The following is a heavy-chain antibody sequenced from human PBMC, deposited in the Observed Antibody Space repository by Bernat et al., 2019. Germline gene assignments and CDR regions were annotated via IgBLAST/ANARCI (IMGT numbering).Heavy chain of an antibody. D-gene: IGHD3-10*01. V-gene: IGHV1-3*01. CDR1: GYTFTSYA. CDR2: INAGNGNT. J-gene: IGHJ6*02. Sequence: QVQLVQSGAEVKKPGASVKVSCKASGYTFTSYAMHWVRQAPGQRLEWMGWINAGNGNTKYSQKFQGRVTITRDTSASTAYMELSSLRSEDTAVYYCARVYYGSGSYYKYYYYYGMDVWGQGTTVTVSS. CDR3: ARVYYGSGSYYKYYYYYGMDV.